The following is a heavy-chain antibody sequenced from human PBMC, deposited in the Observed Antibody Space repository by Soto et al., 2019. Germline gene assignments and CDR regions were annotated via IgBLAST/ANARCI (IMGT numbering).Heavy chain of an antibody. CDR2: IRGKGGDT. CDR1: GFTLSSYG. D-gene: IGHD3-9*01. Sequence: EVHLLESGGNLVRPGGSLRLSCVASGFTLSSYGMTWVRQAPGKGLEWVSTIRGKGGDTYYADSVKGRFTISRDTSKNTLYLQMNSLRAEDTAVYYCAEDVNYDILAGYYYYWGQGTLVTVSS. J-gene: IGHJ4*02. CDR3: AEDVNYDILAGYYYY. V-gene: IGHV3-23*01.